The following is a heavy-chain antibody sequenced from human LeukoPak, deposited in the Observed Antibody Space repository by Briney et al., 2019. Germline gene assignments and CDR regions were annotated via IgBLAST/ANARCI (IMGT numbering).Heavy chain of an antibody. CDR2: IKQDGSEK. CDR3: AREDSSPRYYYMDV. D-gene: IGHD3-22*01. J-gene: IGHJ6*03. Sequence: GGSLRLSCAASGFTFSSYWMSWVRQAPGKGLEWVANIKQDGSEKYYLDSVKGRFTISRDNAKNSLYLQMNSLRAEDTAVYYCAREDSSPRYYYMDVWGKGTTVTISS. CDR1: GFTFSSYW. V-gene: IGHV3-7*01.